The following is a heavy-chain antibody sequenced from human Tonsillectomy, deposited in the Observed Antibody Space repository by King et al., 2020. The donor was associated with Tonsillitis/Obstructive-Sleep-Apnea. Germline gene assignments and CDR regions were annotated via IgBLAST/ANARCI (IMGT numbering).Heavy chain of an antibody. Sequence: EVQLVESGGDLVQPGGSLRLSCAGSGFTFRSFGMSWVRQAPGKGLEWVSGISGSGSNTNYADSVKGRFTISRDNSKNTLYLQMSSLRAEDTAVYYCAKDFWSGFLVPFDTWGQGTLVTVSS. V-gene: IGHV3-23*04. CDR1: GFTFRSFG. D-gene: IGHD3-3*01. CDR2: ISGSGSNT. CDR3: AKDFWSGFLVPFDT. J-gene: IGHJ4*02.